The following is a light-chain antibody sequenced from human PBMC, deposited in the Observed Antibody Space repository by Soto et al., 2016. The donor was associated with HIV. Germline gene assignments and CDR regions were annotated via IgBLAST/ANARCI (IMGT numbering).Light chain of an antibody. CDR2: RAS. CDR3: QQYDRFPWT. CDR1: QSVTRW. J-gene: IGKJ1*01. V-gene: IGKV1-5*03. Sequence: DIQMTQFPSTLSASIGDRVTITCRASQSVTRWLAWFQKKPGQVPKLLIYRASSLKSGVPSRFSGSGSGTEFSLTISGLQSDDSATYYCQQYDRFPWTFGQGTNGGDQ.